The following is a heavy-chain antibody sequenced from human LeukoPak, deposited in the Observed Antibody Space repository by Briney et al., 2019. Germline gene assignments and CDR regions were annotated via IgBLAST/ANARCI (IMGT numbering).Heavy chain of an antibody. V-gene: IGHV1-18*01. CDR3: ARDGRSVLRFLEWLSYNNWFDP. CDR1: GYTFTSYG. D-gene: IGHD3-3*01. J-gene: IGHJ5*02. CDR2: ISAYNGNT. Sequence: ASVKVSCKSSGYTFTSYGISWVRQAPGQGLEWMGWISAYNGNTNYAQKLQGRVTMTTDTSTSTVYMELRSLRSDDTAVYYCARDGRSVLRFLEWLSYNNWFDPWGQGTLVTVSS.